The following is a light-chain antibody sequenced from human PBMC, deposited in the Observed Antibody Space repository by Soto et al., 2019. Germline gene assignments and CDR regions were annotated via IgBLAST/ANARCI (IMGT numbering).Light chain of an antibody. CDR2: GAS. CDR3: KQYNNWPPIT. CDR1: QSVSSN. Sequence: EIVMTQSPATLSVSPGERATLSCRASQSVSSNLAWYQQKPGQAPRLLIYGASTRATGIPARFSGSGSGTEFTLTINSLESEDFAVYYCKQYNNWPPITFGGGTKVEIK. J-gene: IGKJ4*01. V-gene: IGKV3-15*01.